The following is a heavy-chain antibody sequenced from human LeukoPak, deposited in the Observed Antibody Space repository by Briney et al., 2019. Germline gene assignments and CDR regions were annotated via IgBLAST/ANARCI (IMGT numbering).Heavy chain of an antibody. Sequence: GGSLRLSCTASGFSFSGHWMHWARQLPGKRLVWVSRISPTGSTTSYADSVKGRFTVSRDNAKNTLYLQVNNLRAEDTAVYYCARGPNSNWSGLASWGQGTLLTVSS. J-gene: IGHJ4*02. CDR1: GFSFSGHW. CDR2: ISPTGSTT. CDR3: ARGPNSNWSGLAS. V-gene: IGHV3-74*01. D-gene: IGHD6-6*01.